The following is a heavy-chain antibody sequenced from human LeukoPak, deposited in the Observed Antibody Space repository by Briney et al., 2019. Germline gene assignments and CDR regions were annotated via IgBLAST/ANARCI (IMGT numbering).Heavy chain of an antibody. Sequence: SETLSLTCIVSGGSISSSNYYWGWIRQSPGKGLEWIGEIYHSGSTNYNPSLKSRVTISVDKSKNQFSLKLSSVTAADTAVYYCARLPDPWGQGTLVTVSS. CDR1: GGSISSSNYY. J-gene: IGHJ5*02. CDR2: IYHSGST. CDR3: ARLPDP. V-gene: IGHV4-39*07.